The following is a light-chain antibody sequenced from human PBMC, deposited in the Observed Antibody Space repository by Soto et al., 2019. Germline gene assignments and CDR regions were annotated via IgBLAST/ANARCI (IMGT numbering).Light chain of an antibody. CDR1: QSVTSNY. CDR2: GAS. V-gene: IGKV3-20*01. Sequence: EIVLTQSPDTLSLSPGQRATLSCRASQSVTSNYLAWYQQIPGQAPRLLIYGASSRATGIPDRFSGSGSGTDFTLTINRLEPEDFAVYFCQQYGTSPWTFGQGTKVEI. J-gene: IGKJ1*01. CDR3: QQYGTSPWT.